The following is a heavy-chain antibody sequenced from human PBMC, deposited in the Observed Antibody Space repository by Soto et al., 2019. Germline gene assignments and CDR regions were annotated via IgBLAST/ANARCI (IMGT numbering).Heavy chain of an antibody. CDR2: IIPNFGTA. D-gene: IGHD3-3*01. Sequence: ASVKVSCKASGGTFSSYAISWVRQAPGQGLEWMGGIIPNFGTANYAQKLQGRVTMTTDTSTSTAYMELRSLRSDDTAVYYCARPTYYDFWSGYYAFDIWGQGTMVTVSS. J-gene: IGHJ3*02. CDR1: GGTFSSYA. V-gene: IGHV1-69*05. CDR3: ARPTYYDFWSGYYAFDI.